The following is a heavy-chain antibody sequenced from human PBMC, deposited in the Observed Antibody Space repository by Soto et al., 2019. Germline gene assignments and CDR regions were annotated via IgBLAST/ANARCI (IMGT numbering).Heavy chain of an antibody. CDR1: GGSFSGYY. D-gene: IGHD6-6*01. Sequence: SETLALTCAVSGGSFSGYYWRWIRQPPGKGLEWTGEINHSGSTNYNPSLKSRVTISVDTSKNRFSLKLSSVTAANTAVYYCASGEIAALDYWGQGTLVTVSS. CDR3: ASGEIAALDY. V-gene: IGHV4-34*01. J-gene: IGHJ4*02. CDR2: INHSGST.